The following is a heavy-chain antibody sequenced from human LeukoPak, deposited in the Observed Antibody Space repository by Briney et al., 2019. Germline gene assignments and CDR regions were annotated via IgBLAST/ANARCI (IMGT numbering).Heavy chain of an antibody. J-gene: IGHJ4*02. D-gene: IGHD3-22*01. CDR1: GYTFTSYY. Sequence: ASVKVSCKASGYTFTSYYMHWVRQAPGQGLEWMGIINPSGGSTSYAQKFQGRVTMTRDTSTSTVYMELSSLRSEDTAVYYCARGGSPYYDSSGLPYWGQGTLVTVSS. CDR2: INPSGGST. CDR3: ARGGSPYYDSSGLPY. V-gene: IGHV1-46*01.